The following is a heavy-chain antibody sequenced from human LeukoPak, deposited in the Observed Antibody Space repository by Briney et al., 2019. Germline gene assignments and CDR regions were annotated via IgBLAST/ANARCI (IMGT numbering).Heavy chain of an antibody. D-gene: IGHD2-15*01. Sequence: GGSLRLSCAASGFTFSAFSMTWVRQAPGKGLEWVSRIHSDGSSTRYADSVKGRFTISRDNAKNTLYLQMDSLRDEDTAVYYCARGRATRDLGYWGQGTLVTVSS. CDR1: GFTFSAFS. CDR3: ARGRATRDLGY. V-gene: IGHV3-74*01. CDR2: IHSDGSST. J-gene: IGHJ4*02.